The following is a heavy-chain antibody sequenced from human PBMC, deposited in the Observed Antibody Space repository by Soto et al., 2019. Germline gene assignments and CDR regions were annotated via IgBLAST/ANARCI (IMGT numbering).Heavy chain of an antibody. D-gene: IGHD4-17*01. V-gene: IGHV3-74*01. J-gene: IGHJ5*02. CDR3: ARDPYGDYWFDP. CDR2: INSDGTTT. Sequence: GSLRLSCAASGFTFSSYWMHWVRQVPGKGLVWVSRINSDGTTTTYADSVKGRFTISRDNAKNTLYLQMNSLRAEDTAVYYCARDPYGDYWFDPWGQGILVTVSS. CDR1: GFTFSSYW.